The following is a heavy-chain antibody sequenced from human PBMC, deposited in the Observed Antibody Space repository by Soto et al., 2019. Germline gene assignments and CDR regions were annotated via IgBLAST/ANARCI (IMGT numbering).Heavy chain of an antibody. CDR3: VSRLGYGYAMDV. V-gene: IGHV4-39*01. J-gene: IGHJ6*04. CDR1: GDSISSGGYY. Sequence: QLQLQESGPGLVKPSEILSLTCTVSGDSISSGGYYWGWIRQPPGKGLEWIGSIYYNGNTYYNPALKSRVTISRDTSRNQFSLRLSSVTAADTAVYYCVSRLGYGYAMDVWGKGTTVTVSS. D-gene: IGHD5-12*01. CDR2: IYYNGNT.